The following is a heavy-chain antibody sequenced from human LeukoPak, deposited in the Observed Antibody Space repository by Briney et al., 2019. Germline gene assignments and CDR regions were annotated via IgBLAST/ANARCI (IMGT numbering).Heavy chain of an antibody. CDR3: ARSQYYYDSSGYYHDAFDI. CDR1: GYTFTGYY. D-gene: IGHD3-22*01. V-gene: IGHV1-2*02. CDR2: INPNSGGT. Sequence: ASVKVSCKASGYTFTGYYMHWVRQAPGQGLEWMGWINPNSGGTNYAQKLQGRVTMTTDTSTSTVYMELRSLRSDDTAVYYCARSQYYYDSSGYYHDAFDIWGQGTMVTVSS. J-gene: IGHJ3*02.